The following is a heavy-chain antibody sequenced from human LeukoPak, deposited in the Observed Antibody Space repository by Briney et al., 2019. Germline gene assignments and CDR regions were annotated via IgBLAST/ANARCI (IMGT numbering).Heavy chain of an antibody. CDR3: AKDRGYCSGGSCQYYFDY. Sequence: GRSLRLSCAASGFTFSSYGMHWVRQAPGKGLEWVAVISYDGSNKYYADSVKGRFTISRDNSKNTLYLQMNSLRAADTAVYYCAKDRGYCSGGSCQYYFDYWGQGTLVTVSS. J-gene: IGHJ4*02. D-gene: IGHD2-15*01. CDR1: GFTFSSYG. V-gene: IGHV3-30*18. CDR2: ISYDGSNK.